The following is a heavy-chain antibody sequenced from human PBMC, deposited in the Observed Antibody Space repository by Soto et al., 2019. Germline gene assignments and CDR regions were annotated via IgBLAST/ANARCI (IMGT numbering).Heavy chain of an antibody. V-gene: IGHV1-46*01. CDR1: GYTFTNYY. J-gene: IGHJ4*02. D-gene: IGHD2-15*01. Sequence: ASVKVSCRASGYTFTNYYMHWVRQAPGQGLEWVGIIYPSGGSTRNAQKFQGRVTMTRDTSMSTAYMELSRLRSDDTAVYYCARVNVVVVAATREYYFDYWGQGTLVTVSS. CDR2: IYPSGGST. CDR3: ARVNVVVVAATREYYFDY.